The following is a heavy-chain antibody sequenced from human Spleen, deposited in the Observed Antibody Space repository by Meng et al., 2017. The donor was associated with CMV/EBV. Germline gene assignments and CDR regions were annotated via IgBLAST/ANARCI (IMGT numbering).Heavy chain of an antibody. CDR1: GASISPYF. D-gene: IGHD2-21*01. J-gene: IGHJ6*02. Sequence: GSLRLSCTVSGASISPYFWSWVRQSPGKGLEWLGYIYYSGSTNSGSTNYNPSLQSRVTISVDTSRHQFSLRLNSVTAADPAVYYCAKSIYRNEDFHFYGMDVWGQGTKVTVSS. V-gene: IGHV4-59*01. CDR2: IYYSGSTNSGST. CDR3: AKSIYRNEDFHFYGMDV.